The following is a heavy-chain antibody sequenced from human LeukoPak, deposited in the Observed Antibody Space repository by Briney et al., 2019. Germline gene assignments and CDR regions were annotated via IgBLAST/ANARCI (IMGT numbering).Heavy chain of an antibody. Sequence: GASVKVSCKASGYTFTGYYMHWVRQAPGQGLKWMGRINPNSGGTNYAQKFQGRVTMTRDTSISTAYMELSRLRSDDTAVYYCAKVLYGSGSYLSYWGQGTLVTVSS. CDR2: INPNSGGT. D-gene: IGHD3-10*01. CDR1: GYTFTGYY. J-gene: IGHJ4*02. V-gene: IGHV1-2*06. CDR3: AKVLYGSGSYLSY.